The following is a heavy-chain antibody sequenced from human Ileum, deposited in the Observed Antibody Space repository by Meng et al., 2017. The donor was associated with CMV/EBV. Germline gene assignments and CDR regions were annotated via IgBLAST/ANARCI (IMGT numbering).Heavy chain of an antibody. J-gene: IGHJ6*02. CDR2: IYYSGST. D-gene: IGHD6-19*01. CDR3: ARESFSVAGLLYYGMDV. V-gene: IGHV4-61*01. CDR1: GGSVSSGSSY. Sequence: SETLSLTCTVSGGSVSSGSSYWSWIRLPPGRGLEWIGYIYYSGSTNYNPSLKSRVTISVDTSKNQLSLKLSSVTAADTAVYYCARESFSVAGLLYYGMDVWGQGTTVTVSS.